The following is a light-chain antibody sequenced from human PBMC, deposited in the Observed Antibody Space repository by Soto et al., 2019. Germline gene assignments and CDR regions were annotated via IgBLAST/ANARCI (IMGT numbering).Light chain of an antibody. CDR1: SSDVGAYND. Sequence: QSALTQPASVSGSPGQSINISCTGTSSDVGAYNDVSWYQQHPGKAPKHMIYEASNRPSGGANRFSGSKAANTASLTISGLQAGDEADYYCRSHTSSSTWLFSGGTKVTVL. J-gene: IGLJ3*02. CDR3: RSHTSSSTWL. CDR2: EAS. V-gene: IGLV2-14*03.